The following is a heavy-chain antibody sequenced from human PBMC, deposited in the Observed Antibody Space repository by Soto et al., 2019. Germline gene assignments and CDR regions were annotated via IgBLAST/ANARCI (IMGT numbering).Heavy chain of an antibody. Sequence: PGGSLRLSCASSGFTFSSYWMSWVRQAPGKGLEWVANIKQDGSEKYYVESVKGRFTISRDNAKNSLYLQMNSLRAEDTAVYYCARVYIFGDAFDIWGQGTMVTVSS. CDR2: IKQDGSEK. CDR1: GFTFSSYW. V-gene: IGHV3-7*05. CDR3: ARVYIFGDAFDI. J-gene: IGHJ3*02. D-gene: IGHD3-3*01.